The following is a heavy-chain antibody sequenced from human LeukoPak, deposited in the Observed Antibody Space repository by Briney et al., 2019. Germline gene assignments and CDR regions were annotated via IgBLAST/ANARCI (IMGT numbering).Heavy chain of an antibody. J-gene: IGHJ5*02. Sequence: PSETLSLTCAVSGASINSSSSYWHWIRQSPGKGLEWIGSLYYSATSTYYNPSLEGRITISLDTSKNQFSLKLSSVTAADTAVYYCARGVLSGPYSSGWGNWFDPWGQGTLVTVSS. CDR3: ARGVLSGPYSSGWGNWFDP. CDR2: LYYSATST. V-gene: IGHV4-39*07. CDR1: GASINSSSSY. D-gene: IGHD6-19*01.